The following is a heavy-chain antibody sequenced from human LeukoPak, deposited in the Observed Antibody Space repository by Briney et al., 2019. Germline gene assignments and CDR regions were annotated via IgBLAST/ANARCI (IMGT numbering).Heavy chain of an antibody. Sequence: GGSLRLSCAASGFTFSTYAMGWVRQAPGKGLEWVSAISGSGGGTYYADSVKGRFTISRDNSKNTLYLQMNSLRAEDTAVYYCAKGLNYGDYDNWGQGTLVTVSS. D-gene: IGHD4-17*01. J-gene: IGHJ4*02. CDR1: GFTFSTYA. V-gene: IGHV3-23*01. CDR2: ISGSGGGT. CDR3: AKGLNYGDYDN.